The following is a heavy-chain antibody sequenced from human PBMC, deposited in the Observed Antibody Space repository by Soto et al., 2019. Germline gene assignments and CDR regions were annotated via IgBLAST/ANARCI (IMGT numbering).Heavy chain of an antibody. CDR2: LYPNGRA. D-gene: IGHD1-20*01. CDR3: ARGLGREYQDNRNYFHLDY. CDR1: GFTVSSNY. J-gene: IGHJ4*02. Sequence: PVGSLRLSCAASGFTVSSNYLTWVRQAPGEGLKWVSVLYPNGRAFYADSVKGRFTISTDNSQNSVYLLMNTLRAEDTAIYYCARGLGREYQDNRNYFHLDYWGQGTLVTVSS. V-gene: IGHV3-53*01.